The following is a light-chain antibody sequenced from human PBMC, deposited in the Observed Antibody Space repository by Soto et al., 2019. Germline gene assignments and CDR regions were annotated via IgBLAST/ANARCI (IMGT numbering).Light chain of an antibody. CDR2: VNSGGSH. V-gene: IGLV4-69*01. J-gene: IGLJ7*01. Sequence: QPVLTQSPSASASLGASVKLTCTLSSGHSNYAIAWHQQQPEKGPRYLMKVNSGGSHIKGDGIPDRFSGSSSGAERYLFISSLQPEDEADYYCQTWGTGSAFVVFGGGTQLTVL. CDR3: QTWGTGSAFVV. CDR1: SGHSNYA.